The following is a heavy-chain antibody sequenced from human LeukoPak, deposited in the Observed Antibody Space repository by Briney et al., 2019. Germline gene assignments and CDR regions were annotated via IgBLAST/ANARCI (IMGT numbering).Heavy chain of an antibody. Sequence: SDTLSLTCGVSGGSFSVYYWSWIRQPPGKGLEWIGEINHSGSTNHNPSLKSRVTISVDTSKNQFSLKLGSVTAADTAVYYCARVYSYGFSSIDYWGQGTLVTVSS. CDR1: GGSFSVYY. D-gene: IGHD5-18*01. CDR2: INHSGST. V-gene: IGHV4-34*01. J-gene: IGHJ4*02. CDR3: ARVYSYGFSSIDY.